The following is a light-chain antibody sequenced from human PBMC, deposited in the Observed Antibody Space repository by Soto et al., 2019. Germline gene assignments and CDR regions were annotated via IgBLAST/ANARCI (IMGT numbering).Light chain of an antibody. Sequence: SYELTQPPSVSVAPGKTARITCGGNNIGSKSVHGYQQKPGQAPVLVIYYDSDRPSGIPERFSGSNSGNTATLTISRVEAGDEADYYCQVWDSSSDHNYVFGTGTKLTVL. CDR1: NIGSKS. CDR2: YDS. V-gene: IGLV3-21*04. J-gene: IGLJ1*01. CDR3: QVWDSSSDHNYV.